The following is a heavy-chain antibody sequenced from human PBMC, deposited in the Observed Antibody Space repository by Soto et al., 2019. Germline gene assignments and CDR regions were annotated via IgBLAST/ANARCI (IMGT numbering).Heavy chain of an antibody. V-gene: IGHV1-8*01. CDR3: ARAAPGRKTHEAFDI. Sequence: RASVKVSCKASGYTLTSYDINWVRQATGQGPEWMGWMSPNTGTIVYAQKFQGRVNMTRNTSTSTAYMTLSSLRSEDTAVYYCARAAPGRKTHEAFDIWGQGPTIAVS. D-gene: IGHD2-15*01. CDR1: GYTLTSYD. J-gene: IGHJ3*02. CDR2: MSPNTGTI.